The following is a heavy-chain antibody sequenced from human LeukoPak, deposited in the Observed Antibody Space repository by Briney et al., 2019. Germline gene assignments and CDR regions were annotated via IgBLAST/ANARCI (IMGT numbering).Heavy chain of an antibody. Sequence: ASVKVSCKASGYTFTSYYMHWVRQAPGQGLEWMGIINPSGGSTSYAQKFQGRVTMTRDTSTSTVHMELSSLRSEDTAVYYCARGTITMVRGVPFGYWGQGTLVTVSS. D-gene: IGHD3-10*01. CDR2: INPSGGST. CDR1: GYTFTSYY. V-gene: IGHV1-46*01. J-gene: IGHJ4*02. CDR3: ARGTITMVRGVPFGY.